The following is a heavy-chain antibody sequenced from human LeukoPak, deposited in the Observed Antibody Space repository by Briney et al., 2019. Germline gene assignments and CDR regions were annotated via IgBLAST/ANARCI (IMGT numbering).Heavy chain of an antibody. V-gene: IGHV4-59*08. D-gene: IGHD1-26*01. CDR2: IYHSGST. CDR3: ASTYSLYDAFDI. J-gene: IGHJ3*02. Sequence: SETLSLTCIVSGGSISTYYWSWIRQPPGKGLEWIGNIYHSGSTYYNPSLKSRVTISVDTSKNQFSLKLISVTAADTAVYYCASTYSLYDAFDIWGQGTMVTVSS. CDR1: GGSISTYY.